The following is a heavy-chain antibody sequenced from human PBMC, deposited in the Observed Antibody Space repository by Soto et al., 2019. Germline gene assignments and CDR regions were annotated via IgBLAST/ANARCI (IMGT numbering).Heavy chain of an antibody. Sequence: GDSLKISCKGSGYSFTSYWISWVRQMPGKGLEWMGRIDPSDSYTNYSPSFQGHVTISADKSISTAYLQWSSLKASDTAMYYCARVDTAMVDYYYYGMDVWGQGTTVTVSS. V-gene: IGHV5-10-1*01. J-gene: IGHJ6*02. CDR3: ARVDTAMVDYYYYGMDV. CDR2: IDPSDSYT. CDR1: GYSFTSYW. D-gene: IGHD5-18*01.